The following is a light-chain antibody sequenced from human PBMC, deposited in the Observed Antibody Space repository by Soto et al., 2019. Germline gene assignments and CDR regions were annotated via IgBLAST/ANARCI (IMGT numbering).Light chain of an antibody. V-gene: IGLV2-14*01. J-gene: IGLJ2*01. CDR1: SSDVGGYNY. CDR3: TSYTSSSSV. CDR2: EVS. Sequence: QSALTQPASVSGSPGQSITISCTGTSSDVGGYNYVSWYQQHPGKAPKLMIYEVSNRPSGVSNRLSASKSGNTASLTISGLQAEDEADYYCTSYTSSSSVFGGGTKVTVL.